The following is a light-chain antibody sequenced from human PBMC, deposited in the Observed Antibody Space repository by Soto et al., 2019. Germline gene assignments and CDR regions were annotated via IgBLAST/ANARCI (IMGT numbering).Light chain of an antibody. J-gene: IGLJ3*02. CDR1: SGYSTYA. CDR3: QSLGTGIQV. V-gene: IGLV4-69*01. Sequence: QSVLTQSPSASASLGASVKLTCTLSSGYSTYAIAWHQQQSEKGPRFLMKINYDGTHSKGDGFFDRFSGSSSGAERHLTSSGLQAEDEADYYCQSLGTGIQVFGGGTQLTVL. CDR2: INYDGTH.